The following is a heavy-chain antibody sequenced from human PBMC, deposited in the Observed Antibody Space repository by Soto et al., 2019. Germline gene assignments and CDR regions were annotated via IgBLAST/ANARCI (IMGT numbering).Heavy chain of an antibody. D-gene: IGHD4-17*01. CDR1: GFTFSSYS. CDR2: ISSSSSTI. V-gene: IGHV3-48*02. Sequence: EVQLVESGGGLVQPGGSLRLSCAASGFTFSSYSMNWVRQAPGKGLEWVSYISSSSSTIYYADSVKGRFTISRDNATDSLYLQMSSLRDEDTAVYYCASGKDYAEGGYWGQGTLVTVSS. CDR3: ASGKDYAEGGY. J-gene: IGHJ4*02.